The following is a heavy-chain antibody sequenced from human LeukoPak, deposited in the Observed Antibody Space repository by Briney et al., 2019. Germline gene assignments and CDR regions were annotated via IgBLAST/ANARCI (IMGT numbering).Heavy chain of an antibody. J-gene: IGHJ3*02. CDR3: ARGSGYYFLFYAFDI. CDR2: IYHSGST. Sequence: PSGTLPLTCAVSGGSISSSNWWSWVRQPPGKGLEWIGEIYHSGSTNYNPSLKSRVTISVDKSKNQFSLKLSSVTAADTAVYYCARGSGYYFLFYAFDIWGQGTMVTVSS. CDR1: GGSISSSNW. D-gene: IGHD3-22*01. V-gene: IGHV4-4*02.